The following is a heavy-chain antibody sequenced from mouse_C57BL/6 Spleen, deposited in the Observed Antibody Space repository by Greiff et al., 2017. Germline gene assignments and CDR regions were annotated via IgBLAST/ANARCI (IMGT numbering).Heavy chain of an antibody. CDR3: ARGGPYYSNYYAMDY. CDR1: GYTFTDYY. CDR2: INPNNGGT. Sequence: EVQLQQSGPELVKPGASVKISCKASGYTFTDYYMNWVKQSHGKSLEWIGDINPNNGGTSYNQKFKGKATLTVDKSSSTAYMELRSLTSEDSTVYYCARGGPYYSNYYAMDYWGQGTSGTVSS. V-gene: IGHV1-26*01. D-gene: IGHD2-5*01. J-gene: IGHJ4*01.